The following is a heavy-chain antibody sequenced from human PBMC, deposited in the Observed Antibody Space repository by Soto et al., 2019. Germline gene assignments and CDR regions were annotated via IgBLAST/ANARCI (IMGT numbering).Heavy chain of an antibody. V-gene: IGHV3-30-3*01. D-gene: IGHD2-21*01. CDR1: GFTFSSYA. Sequence: QVQLVESGGGVVQPGRSLRLSCAASGFTFSSYAMHWVRQAPGKGLEWVAVISYDGSNKYYADSVKGRFTISRDNSKNTLYLQMNSLRAEDTAVYYCARDLVAGMTNDSWGQGTLVTVSS. CDR2: ISYDGSNK. J-gene: IGHJ4*02. CDR3: ARDLVAGMTNDS.